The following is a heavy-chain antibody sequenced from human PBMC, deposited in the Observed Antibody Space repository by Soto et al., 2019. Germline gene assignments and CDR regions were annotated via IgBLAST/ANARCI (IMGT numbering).Heavy chain of an antibody. Sequence: SETLSLTCTVSGGSISSSSYYWGWIRQPPGKGLEWIGSIYYSGSTYYNPSLKSRVTISVDTSKNQFSLKLSSVTAADTAVYYCARHEPVLIAVAYFDYWGQGTLVTVSS. V-gene: IGHV4-39*01. CDR2: IYYSGST. CDR1: GGSISSSSYY. CDR3: ARHEPVLIAVAYFDY. J-gene: IGHJ4*02. D-gene: IGHD6-19*01.